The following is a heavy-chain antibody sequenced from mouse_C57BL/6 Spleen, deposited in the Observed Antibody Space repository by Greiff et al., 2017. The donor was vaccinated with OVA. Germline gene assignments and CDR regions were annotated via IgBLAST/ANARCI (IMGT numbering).Heavy chain of an antibody. CDR2: ISYDGSN. CDR3: ARDGDYGSSSYY. V-gene: IGHV3-6*01. J-gene: IGHJ2*01. D-gene: IGHD1-1*01. Sequence: EVKLMESGPGLVKPSQSLSLTCSVPGYSITSGYYWNWIRQFPGNKLEWMGYISYDGSNNYNPSLKNRISITRDTSKNQFFLKLNSVTTEDTATYYCARDGDYGSSSYYWGQGTTLTVSS. CDR1: GYSITSGYY.